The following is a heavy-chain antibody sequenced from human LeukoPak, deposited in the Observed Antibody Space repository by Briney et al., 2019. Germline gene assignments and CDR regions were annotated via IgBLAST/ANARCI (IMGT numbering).Heavy chain of an antibody. CDR3: AKTTAGYSSGRYPGWPVDY. J-gene: IGHJ4*02. CDR2: IYSGGST. Sequence: PRGSLRLSCAASGFTVSSNYMSWVRQAPGKGLEWVSVIYSGGSTYYADSVKGRFTISRDNSKNTVFLQVDSLRAEDTAVYYCAKTTAGYSSGRYPGWPVDYWGQGTLVTVSS. CDR1: GFTVSSNY. D-gene: IGHD6-19*01. V-gene: IGHV3-66*01.